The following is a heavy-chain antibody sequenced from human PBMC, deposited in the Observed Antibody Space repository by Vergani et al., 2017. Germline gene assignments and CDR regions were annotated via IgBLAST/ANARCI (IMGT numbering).Heavy chain of an antibody. CDR1: GFTFSTFG. V-gene: IGHV3-30*02. J-gene: IGHJ4*02. CDR3: AKERNAREDRIPDY. Sequence: QVQLVESGGGVVQPGGSLRLSCAASGFTFSTFGMHWVRQAPGKGLEWVAFIRYDGSNKYYADSVKGRFTISRDNSKNTVYVQMSRLRSEDTAVYYCAKERNAREDRIPDYWGQGTLVTVSS. CDR2: IRYDGSNK. D-gene: IGHD2-2*02.